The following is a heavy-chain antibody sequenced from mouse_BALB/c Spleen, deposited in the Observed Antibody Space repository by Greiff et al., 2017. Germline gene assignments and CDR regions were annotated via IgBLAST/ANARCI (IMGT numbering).Heavy chain of an antibody. CDR2: INPGSGGT. V-gene: IGHV1-54*01. CDR1: GYAFTNYL. J-gene: IGHJ3*01. Sequence: QVQLQQSGAELVRPGTSVKVSCKASGYAFTNYLIEWVKQRPGQGLEWIGVINPGSGGTNYNEKFKGKATLTADKSSSTAYMQLSSLTSDDSAVYFCARRDGNLAWFAYWGQGTLVTVSA. D-gene: IGHD2-1*01. CDR3: ARRDGNLAWFAY.